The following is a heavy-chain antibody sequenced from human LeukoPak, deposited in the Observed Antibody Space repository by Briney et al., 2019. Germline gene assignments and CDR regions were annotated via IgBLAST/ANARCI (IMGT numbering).Heavy chain of an antibody. J-gene: IGHJ5*02. Sequence: GGSLRLSCAASGFTFSSYSMNWVRQAPGKGLEWVSSISSSSSYIYYADSVKGRFTISRDNAKNSLYLQMNSLRAEDTAVYYCARSSSFSSSWVNWFDPWGPGTLVTVSS. CDR3: ARSSSFSSSWVNWFDP. CDR2: ISSSSSYI. D-gene: IGHD6-13*01. V-gene: IGHV3-21*01. CDR1: GFTFSSYS.